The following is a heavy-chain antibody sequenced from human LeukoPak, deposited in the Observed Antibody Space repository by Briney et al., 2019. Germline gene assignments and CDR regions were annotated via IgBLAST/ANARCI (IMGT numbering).Heavy chain of an antibody. Sequence: ASVKVSCKASGYTFTGYYMHWVRQAPGQGLEWMGWINPNSGGTNYAQKFQGRVTMTRDTSISTAYMELSRLRSDDTAVYYRARAADSMVQGANDAFDIWGQGTMVTVSS. D-gene: IGHD3-10*01. CDR1: GYTFTGYY. CDR3: ARAADSMVQGANDAFDI. J-gene: IGHJ3*02. V-gene: IGHV1-2*02. CDR2: INPNSGGT.